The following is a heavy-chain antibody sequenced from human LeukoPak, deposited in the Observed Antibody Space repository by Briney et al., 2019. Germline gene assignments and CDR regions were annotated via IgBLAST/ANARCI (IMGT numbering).Heavy chain of an antibody. D-gene: IGHD6-19*01. V-gene: IGHV3-23*01. J-gene: IGHJ4*02. CDR2: ISSRGDST. CDR3: VKGPRPDITVAHTVEN. Sequence: GGSLRLSCAASGFTVSSNYMSWVRQVPGRGLEWVSTISSRGDSTYVADSVKGRFTISRDNSKNSLYLQMNTVRAEDTAVYYCVKGPRPDITVAHTVENWGQGTLVTVSS. CDR1: GFTVSSNY.